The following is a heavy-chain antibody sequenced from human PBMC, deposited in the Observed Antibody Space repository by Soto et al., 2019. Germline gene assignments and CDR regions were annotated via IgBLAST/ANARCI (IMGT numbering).Heavy chain of an antibody. CDR3: APRSRPGVPAAAGYGWFDP. V-gene: IGHV2-5*01. CDR1: GFSLSTSGVG. Sequence: SGPTLVNPTQTLTLTCTFSGFSLSTSGVGVGWIRQPPGNALAWLALIYWNGDKRYSPALKSRLTITKDTSKNQVVLAMTNMDPVETATYDCAPRSRPGVPAAAGYGWFDPWGQGTLVTVSS. J-gene: IGHJ5*02. CDR2: IYWNGDK. D-gene: IGHD2-2*01.